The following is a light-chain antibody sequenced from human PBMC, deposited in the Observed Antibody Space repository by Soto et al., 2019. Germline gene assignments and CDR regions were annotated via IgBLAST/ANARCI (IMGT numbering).Light chain of an antibody. CDR1: QSISSW. Sequence: DIQMTQSPSTLSASVGDRVTITCRASQSISSWLAWYQQKPGKAPKLLIYDASSLESGVPSRFSGGGSGTKFTLTISSLQPDDFATYYCKQYNSYGTFGQGTKVDIK. CDR2: DAS. CDR3: KQYNSYGT. V-gene: IGKV1-5*01. J-gene: IGKJ1*01.